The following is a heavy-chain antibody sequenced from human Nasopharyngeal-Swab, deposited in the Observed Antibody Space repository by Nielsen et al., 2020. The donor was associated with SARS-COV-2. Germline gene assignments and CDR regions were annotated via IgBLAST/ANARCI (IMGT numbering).Heavy chain of an antibody. J-gene: IGHJ4*02. CDR1: GGSFSSGSYY. D-gene: IGHD6-19*01. CDR3: ASGYNSGWYHFDY. V-gene: IGHV4-61*01. Sequence: SETLSLTCTVSGGSFSSGSYYWSWIRQPPGKGLEWIGYIYYSGSTNYNPSLTSRVTISVDTSKNQFSLKLNSVTAADTAVYYCASGYNSGWYHFDYWGQGTLVTVSS. CDR2: IYYSGST.